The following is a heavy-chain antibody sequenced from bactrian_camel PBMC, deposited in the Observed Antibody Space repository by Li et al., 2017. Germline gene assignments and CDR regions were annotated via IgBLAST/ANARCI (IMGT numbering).Heavy chain of an antibody. CDR3: AASPLGWVATLAEADFGY. CDR1: GYTYC. D-gene: IGHD5*01. Sequence: HVQLVESGGGSVQAGGSLRLSCAASGYTYCMAWFRQGPGKEREVVAAIDSHGSPNYADSVKGRFTISKDNAKNTLYLQMNSLEPEDTAMCYCAASPLGWVATLAEADFGYWGQGTQVTVS. CDR2: IDSHGSP. V-gene: IGHV3S53*01. J-gene: IGHJ6*01.